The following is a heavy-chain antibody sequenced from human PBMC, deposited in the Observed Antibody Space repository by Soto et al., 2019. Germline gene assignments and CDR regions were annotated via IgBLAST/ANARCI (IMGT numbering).Heavy chain of an antibody. Sequence: GGSLRLSCAASGFTFSSYSMNWVRQAPGKGLEWVSSISSSSSYIYYADSVKGRLTISRDKAKNSLYLQMNSLRAEDTAVYYCAREPYYYGSGSYALDIWGQGTMVTVS. CDR1: GFTFSSYS. D-gene: IGHD3-10*01. CDR3: AREPYYYGSGSYALDI. CDR2: ISSSSSYI. V-gene: IGHV3-21*01. J-gene: IGHJ3*02.